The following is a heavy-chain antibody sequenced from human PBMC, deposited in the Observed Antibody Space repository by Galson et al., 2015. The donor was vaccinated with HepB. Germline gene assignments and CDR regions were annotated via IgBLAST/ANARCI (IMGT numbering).Heavy chain of an antibody. Sequence: SLRLSCAASGFTFSSYGMHWVRQAPGKGLEWVAVISYDGSNKYYADSVKGRFTISRDNSKNTLYLQMNSLRAEDTAVYYCAKDTLGYCSSTSCYSSVMDVWGQGTTVTVSS. V-gene: IGHV3-30*18. D-gene: IGHD2-2*02. CDR1: GFTFSSYG. J-gene: IGHJ6*02. CDR3: AKDTLGYCSSTSCYSSVMDV. CDR2: ISYDGSNK.